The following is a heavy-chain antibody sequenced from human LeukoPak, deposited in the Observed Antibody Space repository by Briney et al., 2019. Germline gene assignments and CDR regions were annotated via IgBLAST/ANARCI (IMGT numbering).Heavy chain of an antibody. CDR1: GVSVGSAGYY. J-gene: IGHJ4*02. V-gene: IGHV4-61*08. D-gene: IGHD1-26*01. CDR3: ARTQSQSGSYRYYFGY. CDR2: IYYISNT. Sequence: SETLSLTCSVSGVSVGSAGYYWSWIRQPPGGGLEWLGYIYYISNTNYNPSLESRVTMSLNPSGNQFSLKLNSVTAADTAMYYCARTQSQSGSYRYYFGYWGQGTLVTVSS.